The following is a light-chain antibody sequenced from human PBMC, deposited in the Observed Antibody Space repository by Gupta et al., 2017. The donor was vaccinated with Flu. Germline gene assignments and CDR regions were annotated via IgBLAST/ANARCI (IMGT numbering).Light chain of an antibody. J-gene: IGKJ4*01. Sequence: EIVMTQSPATLSVSPGERATLSCRASQSVSSNLAWYQQNPGQAPRLLIYGASTRATGIPARFFGSGSGTEFTLPISSLQSEDFSVYYCQLYNNWPTLNFGGGTKVEIK. CDR2: GAS. CDR1: QSVSSN. V-gene: IGKV3-15*01. CDR3: QLYNNWPTLN.